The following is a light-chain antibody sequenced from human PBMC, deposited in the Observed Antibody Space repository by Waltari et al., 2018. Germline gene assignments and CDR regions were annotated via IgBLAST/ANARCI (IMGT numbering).Light chain of an antibody. CDR3: SAWDSSLSAWV. CDR2: RNN. V-gene: IGLV10-54*04. Sequence: QAGLTQPPSVSKDLRQTATLTCTGNSSNVGNQGAAWLQQHQGHPPKLLSYRNNNRPSVIAERFSSSRSGNTAYLTITGLQPEDEADYYCSAWDSSLSAWVFGGGTRLTVL. CDR1: SSNVGNQG. J-gene: IGLJ2*01.